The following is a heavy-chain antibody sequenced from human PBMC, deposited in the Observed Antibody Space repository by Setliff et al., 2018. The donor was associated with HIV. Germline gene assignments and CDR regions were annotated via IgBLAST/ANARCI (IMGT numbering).Heavy chain of an antibody. Sequence: GGSLRLSCVASGFTFSDYYMTWNRRVPGKGLECLSYISGSGSDINYEDSVKGRFTISRDNAKNSLYLQMNSLRAEDTAIYYCTRDPRPMDVWGKGTTVTVSS. CDR1: GFTFSDYY. CDR2: ISGSGSDI. CDR3: TRDPRPMDV. J-gene: IGHJ6*04. V-gene: IGHV3-11*01.